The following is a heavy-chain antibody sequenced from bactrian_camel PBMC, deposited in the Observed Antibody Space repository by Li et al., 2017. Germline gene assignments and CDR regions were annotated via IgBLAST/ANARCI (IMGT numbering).Heavy chain of an antibody. CDR3: AAPFSPRSCRTSGYLPHDEYTY. V-gene: IGHV3S53*01. CDR2: IESDGTT. CDR1: GSTYSTHC. J-gene: IGHJ4*01. Sequence: HVQLVESGGGSVQAGGSLRLSCAASGSTYSTHCMGWFRQAPGKEREGVAGIESDGTTNYADSVKGRFNISQDAKNTVYLQMNSLKPDDTAMYYCAAPFSPRSCRTSGYLPHDEYTYRGRGTQVTVS. D-gene: IGHD2*01.